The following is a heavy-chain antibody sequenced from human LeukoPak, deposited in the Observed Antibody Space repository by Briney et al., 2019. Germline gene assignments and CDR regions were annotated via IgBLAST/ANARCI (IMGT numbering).Heavy chain of an antibody. CDR2: INHSGST. D-gene: IGHD5-18*01. CDR3: ASPDTAMVY. V-gene: IGHV4-34*01. J-gene: IGHJ4*02. CDR1: GGSFIVYY. Sequence: PESLSLTCALYGGSFIVYYGSWVRQPPGKGLGWIGEINHSGSTNYNPSLKSRVTISLDTSKNQFSLKLSSVTAADPAVYYCASPDTAMVYWGQGTLVTVSS.